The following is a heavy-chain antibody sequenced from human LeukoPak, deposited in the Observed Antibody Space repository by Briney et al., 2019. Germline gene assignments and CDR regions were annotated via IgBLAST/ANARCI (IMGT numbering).Heavy chain of an antibody. CDR1: GFIVSSDY. CDR3: ASGGKYCTGGACYGD. V-gene: IGHV3-53*01. J-gene: IGHJ4*02. D-gene: IGHD2-8*02. CDR2: IYSGGST. Sequence: PGGSLRLSCPASGFIVSSDYISWVRQTPGKGLEWVSVIYSGGSTFYADSVKGRFTISRDNSKNTVYPQMNSLRAEDTAVYYCASGGKYCTGGACYGDWGQGTLVTVSS.